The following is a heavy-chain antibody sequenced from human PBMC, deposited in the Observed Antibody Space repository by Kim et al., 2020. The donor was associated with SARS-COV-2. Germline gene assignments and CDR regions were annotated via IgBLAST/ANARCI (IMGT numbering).Heavy chain of an antibody. CDR2: INPKTGDA. CDR3: ARGVVVAASP. D-gene: IGHD2-15*01. CDR1: GYTFTPSY. V-gene: IGHV1-2*02. J-gene: IGHJ5*02. Sequence: ASVKVSCKASGYTFTPSYMTWVRQAPGQGLEWMGRINPKTGDADYTQKFQGRVSMTRDTSISTAYMELSNLTSDDTAVYYCARGVVVAASPWGQGTLVTVSS.